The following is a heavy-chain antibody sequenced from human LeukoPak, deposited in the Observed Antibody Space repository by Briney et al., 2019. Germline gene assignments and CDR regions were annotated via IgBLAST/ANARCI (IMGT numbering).Heavy chain of an antibody. CDR1: GGSISSGSYY. D-gene: IGHD3-22*01. Sequence: SETLSLTCTVSGGSISSGSYYWSWIRRPAGKGLEWIGRIYTSGSTNYNPSLKSRVTISVDTSKNQFSLKLSSVTAADTAVYYCATTYYYDGSGYYYDNDYWGQGTLVTVSS. CDR3: ATTYYYDGSGYYYDNDY. V-gene: IGHV4-61*02. CDR2: IYTSGST. J-gene: IGHJ4*02.